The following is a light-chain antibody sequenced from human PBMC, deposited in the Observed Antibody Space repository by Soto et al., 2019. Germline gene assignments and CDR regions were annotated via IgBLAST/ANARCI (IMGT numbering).Light chain of an antibody. CDR3: QAWDSSTARVV. CDR1: KLGDKH. V-gene: IGLV3-1*01. J-gene: IGLJ2*01. CDR2: QNI. Sequence: SSELTQPPSVSVSPGQTASITCSGDKLGDKHVCWYQQKPGQSPVLVIYQNIERPSGIPERFSGSNSGNTATLTIRGTQALDEADYYCQAWDSSTARVVFGGGTKLTVL.